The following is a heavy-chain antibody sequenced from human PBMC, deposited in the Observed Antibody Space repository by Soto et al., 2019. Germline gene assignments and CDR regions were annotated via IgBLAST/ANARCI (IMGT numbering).Heavy chain of an antibody. Sequence: LSLTCSVSGYSVSSSDYYWAWIRQPPGKGLEWIGSMLYSGLTYYNPSLKSRVTLSVDTSKNQFSVRLNFVTASDTAVYYCAPLSVSLSGPYGIHVWGQGTTVTVSS. CDR1: GYSVSSSDYY. CDR2: MLYSGLT. J-gene: IGHJ6*02. V-gene: IGHV4-39*01. CDR3: APLSVSLSGPYGIHV. D-gene: IGHD2-15*01.